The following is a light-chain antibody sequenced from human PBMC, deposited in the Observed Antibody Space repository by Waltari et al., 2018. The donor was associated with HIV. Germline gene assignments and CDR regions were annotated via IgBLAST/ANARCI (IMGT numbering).Light chain of an antibody. V-gene: IGLV1-51*01. Sequence: QSVLTQPPSVSAAPGQKVAISCSVSSSNIGTDYVSWYQHVPGSAPKLLICDNDNRPSGTPDRFSGSKSGTSATLDITGLQTGDGADYYCGTWDRSLGGGVFGGGTKLTVL. CDR3: GTWDRSLGGGV. CDR1: SSNIGTDY. CDR2: DND. J-gene: IGLJ3*02.